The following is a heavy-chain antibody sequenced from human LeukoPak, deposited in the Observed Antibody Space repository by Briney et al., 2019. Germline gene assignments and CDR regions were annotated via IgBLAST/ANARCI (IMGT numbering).Heavy chain of an antibody. D-gene: IGHD3-3*01. CDR3: ARQISDYYYYYIDV. CDR2: IYYSGTT. Sequence: SETLSLTCTVSGGSISSSHYYWGWIRQPPGKGLEWIGTIYYSGTTYYNPSLESRVTVSEDTSKNQFSLTLRSVTATDTAVYYCARQISDYYYYYIDVWGKGTTVTVSS. J-gene: IGHJ6*03. CDR1: GGSISSSHYY. V-gene: IGHV4-39*01.